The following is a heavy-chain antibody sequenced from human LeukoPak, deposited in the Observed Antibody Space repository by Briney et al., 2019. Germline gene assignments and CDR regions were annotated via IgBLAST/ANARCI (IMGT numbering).Heavy chain of an antibody. V-gene: IGHV1-8*01. CDR2: MNPNSGNT. Sequence: GASVKVSCKASGYTFTTYDINWVRQATGQGLEWMGWMNPNSGNTGYAQKFRGRVTMTRNTSISTAYMEQTSLRSEDTATYFCARKLAMDVWGQGTTVTVSS. J-gene: IGHJ6*02. CDR1: GYTFTTYD. CDR3: ARKLAMDV.